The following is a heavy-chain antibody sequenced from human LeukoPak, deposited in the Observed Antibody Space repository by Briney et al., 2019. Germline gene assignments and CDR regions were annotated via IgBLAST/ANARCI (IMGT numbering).Heavy chain of an antibody. D-gene: IGHD5-12*01. Sequence: VASVKVSCKASGYTFTSHGISWVRQAPGQGPEWMGWISAYSTYNGNTNYAQKFQGRVTMTTDTSTSTAYMELRSLRSDDTAVYYCTRDLGQWLLQGIFFDYWGQGTLDTVSS. CDR3: TRDLGQWLLQGIFFDY. J-gene: IGHJ4*02. V-gene: IGHV1-18*01. CDR2: ISAYSTYNGNT. CDR1: GYTFTSHG.